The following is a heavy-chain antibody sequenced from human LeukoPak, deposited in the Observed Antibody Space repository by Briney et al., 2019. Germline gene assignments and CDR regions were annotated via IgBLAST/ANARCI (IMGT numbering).Heavy chain of an antibody. CDR1: GFTFSSYA. CDR3: ASSVNCSSTSCPRGVLRYFDWPIDY. J-gene: IGHJ4*02. V-gene: IGHV3-30*04. CDR2: ISYDGSNK. D-gene: IGHD3-9*01. Sequence: GGSLRLSCAASGFTFSSYAMHWVRQAPGKGLEWVAVISYDGSNKYYADSVKGRFTISRDNSKNTLYLQMNSLRAEDTAVYYCASSVNCSSTSCPRGVLRYFDWPIDYWGQGTLVTASS.